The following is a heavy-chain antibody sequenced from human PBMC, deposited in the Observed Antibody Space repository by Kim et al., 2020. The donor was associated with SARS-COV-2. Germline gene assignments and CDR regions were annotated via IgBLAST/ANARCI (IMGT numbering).Heavy chain of an antibody. V-gene: IGHV4-34*01. Sequence: SETLSLTCAVYGGSFSGYYWNWIRQSPGKGLEWIGEINHSGSSRYNPSLKSRVTISVDTSKNQFSLKLRSVTAADTAAYYCASDKMRDSHAAIKFWGQGT. J-gene: IGHJ1*01. CDR3: ASDKMRDSHAAIKF. D-gene: IGHD2-15*01. CDR1: GGSFSGYY. CDR2: INHSGSS.